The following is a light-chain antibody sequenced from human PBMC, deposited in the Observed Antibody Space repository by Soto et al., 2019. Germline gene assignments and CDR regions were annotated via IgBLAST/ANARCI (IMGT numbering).Light chain of an antibody. CDR1: QSVSSSY. V-gene: IGKV3-20*01. Sequence: EIVLTQSPGTLSLSPGERATLSCRASQSVSSSYLAWYQQKPGQAPRLLIYGASSRATGIPDRFSGSGSGTDFTLTISRLEPEHFAVYYCQQYGSSLYTFGQGTKLEIK. CDR3: QQYGSSLYT. CDR2: GAS. J-gene: IGKJ2*01.